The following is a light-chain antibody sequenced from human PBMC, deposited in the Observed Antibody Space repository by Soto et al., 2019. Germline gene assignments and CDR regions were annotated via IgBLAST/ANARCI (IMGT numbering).Light chain of an antibody. CDR3: QQANSFPNT. J-gene: IGKJ5*01. V-gene: IGKV1D-12*01. Sequence: DIQVTQSPTSLSASVGDRFTIACRSSQGIRTCLGWYQQKPGKAPQLLIYAASSLQSGVSSRFSGSGSGPDVTLTISSLQPEDSATYYCQQANSFPNTFGQGTRLEIK. CDR2: AAS. CDR1: QGIRTC.